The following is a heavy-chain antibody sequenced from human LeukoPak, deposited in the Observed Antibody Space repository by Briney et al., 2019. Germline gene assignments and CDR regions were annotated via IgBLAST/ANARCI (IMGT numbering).Heavy chain of an antibody. Sequence: ASVKVSCKASGYTFTGYYMHWVRQAPGQGLEWMGWINPNSGGTNYAQKFQGRATMTRDTSISTAYMELSRLRSDDTAVYYCARAVQRYSGSASGAFDIWGQGTMVTVSS. CDR1: GYTFTGYY. CDR3: ARAVQRYSGSASGAFDI. CDR2: INPNSGGT. V-gene: IGHV1-2*02. D-gene: IGHD1-26*01. J-gene: IGHJ3*02.